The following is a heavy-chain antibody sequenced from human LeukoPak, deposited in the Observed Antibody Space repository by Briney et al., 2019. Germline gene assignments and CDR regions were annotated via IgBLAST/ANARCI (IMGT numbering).Heavy chain of an antibody. Sequence: PGGSLRLSCAASGFTFSSYGMHWVRQAPGKGLEWVAFIRYDGSKKFYADSVKGRFTISRDNSKNMLYLQMNSLRAEDTAVYYCARHDWFDPWGQGTLVTVSS. CDR2: IRYDGSKK. D-gene: IGHD3-3*01. CDR1: GFTFSSYG. V-gene: IGHV3-30*02. J-gene: IGHJ5*02. CDR3: ARHDWFDP.